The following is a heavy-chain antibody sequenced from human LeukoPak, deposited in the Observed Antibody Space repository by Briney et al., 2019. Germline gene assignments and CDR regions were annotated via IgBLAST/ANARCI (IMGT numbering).Heavy chain of an antibody. Sequence: PGVSLRLSCAASGFSFSTCAMHWVRQAPGKGLEGVAVISYYGSHKYYADSVKGRFTISRDNSKNTLYLQMNSLSTEDTAVYHCAKVLKPAAAGDGFDIWGQGTMVTVSS. V-gene: IGHV3-30*18. CDR2: ISYYGSHK. D-gene: IGHD6-13*01. CDR3: AKVLKPAAAGDGFDI. CDR1: GFSFSTCA. J-gene: IGHJ3*02.